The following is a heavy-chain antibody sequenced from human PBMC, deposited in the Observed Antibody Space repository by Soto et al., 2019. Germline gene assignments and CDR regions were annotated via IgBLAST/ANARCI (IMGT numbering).Heavy chain of an antibody. V-gene: IGHV4-31*03. CDR1: GGSISSGGYY. CDR2: IYYSGST. CDR3: ARDLGWLLDLNYFDY. D-gene: IGHD5-12*01. J-gene: IGHJ4*02. Sequence: SETLSLTCTVSGGSISSGGYYWSWIRQHPGKGLEWIGYIYYSGSTYYNPSLKSRVTISVDTSKNQFSLKLSSVTAADTAVYYCARDLGWLLDLNYFDYWGQGTLVTVSS.